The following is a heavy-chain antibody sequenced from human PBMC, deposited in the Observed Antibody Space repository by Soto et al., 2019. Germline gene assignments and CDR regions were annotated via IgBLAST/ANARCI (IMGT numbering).Heavy chain of an antibody. CDR2: ITPNNGGT. J-gene: IGHJ3*02. CDR1: GYTFTDYY. V-gene: IGHV1-2*02. Sequence: ASVKVSCKASGYTFTDYYMHWVRQAPGQGLEWMGWITPNNGGTNYAQKFQGRVTMTRDTSISTAYMELSRLRSDDTAVYYCARSGTVLLNAFDIWCQGTLGTVSS. CDR3: ARSGTVLLNAFDI.